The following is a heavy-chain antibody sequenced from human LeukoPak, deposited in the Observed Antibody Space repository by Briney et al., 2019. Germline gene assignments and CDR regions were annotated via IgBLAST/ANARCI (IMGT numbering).Heavy chain of an antibody. CDR3: ARQSRVVGATRSLAFDI. V-gene: IGHV4-61*08. D-gene: IGHD1-26*01. CDR2: IYYSGST. Sequence: SQTLSLTCTVSGGSISSGGYYWSWIRQPPGKGLEWIGYIYYSGSTNYNPSLKSRVTISVDTSKNQFSLKLSSVTAADTAMYYCARQSRVVGATRSLAFDIWGQGTMVTVSS. CDR1: GGSISSGGYY. J-gene: IGHJ3*02.